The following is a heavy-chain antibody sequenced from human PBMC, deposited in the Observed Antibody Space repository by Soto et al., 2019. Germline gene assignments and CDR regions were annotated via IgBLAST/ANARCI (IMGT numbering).Heavy chain of an antibody. V-gene: IGHV3-30*18. CDR1: GFTFSTYG. J-gene: IGHJ6*02. CDR3: AKDLQSYGDYDYYCYGMDV. Sequence: GGSLRLSCAASGFTFSTYGMHWVRQTPGKGLEWVAVISYDGTNEFYSDSVKGRFTISRDNFKNTLTLQMNSLRADDTAVYSCAKDLQSYGDYDYYCYGMDVWGLGTRVTVSS. D-gene: IGHD4-17*01. CDR2: ISYDGTNE.